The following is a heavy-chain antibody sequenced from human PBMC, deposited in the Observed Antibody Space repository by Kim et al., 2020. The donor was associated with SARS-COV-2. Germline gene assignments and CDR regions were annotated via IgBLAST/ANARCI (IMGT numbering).Heavy chain of an antibody. Sequence: TYYNPSRKSRVTISVDTSKNQFSLKLSSVTAADTAVYYCARRGVVATIDYWGQGTLVTVSS. J-gene: IGHJ4*02. D-gene: IGHD5-12*01. CDR2: T. CDR3: ARRGVVATIDY. V-gene: IGHV4-39*01.